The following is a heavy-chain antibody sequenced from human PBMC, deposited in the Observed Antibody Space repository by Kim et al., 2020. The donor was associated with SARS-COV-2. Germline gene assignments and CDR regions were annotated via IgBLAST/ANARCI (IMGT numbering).Heavy chain of an antibody. CDR3: ARGKTKTGNGY. J-gene: IGHJ4*02. D-gene: IGHD2-8*01. CDR1: GGSFSGYY. V-gene: IGHV4-34*01. Sequence: SETLSLTCAVYGGSFSGYYWSWIRQPPGKGLEWIGEINHSGSTNYNPSLKSRVTISVDTSKNQFSLKLSSVTAADTAVYYCARGKTKTGNGYWGQGTLVT. CDR2: INHSGST.